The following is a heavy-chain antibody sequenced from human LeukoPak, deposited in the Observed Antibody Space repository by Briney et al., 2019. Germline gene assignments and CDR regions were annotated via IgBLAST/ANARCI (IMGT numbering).Heavy chain of an antibody. CDR3: ARDPLERYDFWSGYFYMDV. D-gene: IGHD3-3*01. V-gene: IGHV3-7*01. CDR1: GFTFSSYW. J-gene: IGHJ6*03. CDR2: IKQDGSEK. Sequence: GGSPRLSCAASGFTFSSYWMSWVRQAPGKGLEWVANIKQDGSEKYYVDSVKGRFTISRDNAKNSLYLQMNSLRAEDTAVYYCARDPLERYDFWSGYFYMDVWGKGTTVTVSS.